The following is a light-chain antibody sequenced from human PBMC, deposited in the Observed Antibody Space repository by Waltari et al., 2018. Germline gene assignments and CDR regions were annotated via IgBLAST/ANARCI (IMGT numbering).Light chain of an antibody. CDR1: SSDVGRYNY. CDR2: DVT. J-gene: IGLJ3*02. Sequence: QSALTQPAPVSGSPGQSITISCTGSSSDVGRYNYFSWYQQFPDRAPKLIIYDVTNRPSGVSNRFSGSKSANTASLTISGLQPEDEAEYYCASYNPGSTLVFGGGTKLTVL. V-gene: IGLV2-14*01. CDR3: ASYNPGSTLV.